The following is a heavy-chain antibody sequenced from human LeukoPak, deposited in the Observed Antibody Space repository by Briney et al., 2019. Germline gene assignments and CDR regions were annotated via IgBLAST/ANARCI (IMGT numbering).Heavy chain of an antibody. V-gene: IGHV3-7*01. CDR1: GFTFSSYW. CDR3: ARSSGYYRGPGFDY. D-gene: IGHD3-22*01. CDR2: IKQDGSEK. J-gene: IGHJ4*02. Sequence: GGSLRLSCAASGFTFSSYWMSWVRQAPGKGLEWVANIKQDGSEKYYVDSVKGRFTISRDNAKNSLYLQMNSLRAEDTAVYYCARSSGYYRGPGFDYWGQGTLVTVSS.